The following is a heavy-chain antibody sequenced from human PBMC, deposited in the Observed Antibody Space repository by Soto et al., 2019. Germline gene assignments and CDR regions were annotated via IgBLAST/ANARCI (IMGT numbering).Heavy chain of an antibody. CDR3: AAVPYGDYLGPLGMDV. D-gene: IGHD4-17*01. Sequence: ASVKVSCKASGFTFTSSAVQWVRQARGQRLEWIGWIVVGSGNTNYAQKFQERVTITRDMSTSTAYMELSSLRSEDTAVYYCAAVPYGDYLGPLGMDVWGQGTTVTVSS. V-gene: IGHV1-58*01. CDR1: GFTFTSSA. J-gene: IGHJ6*02. CDR2: IVVGSGNT.